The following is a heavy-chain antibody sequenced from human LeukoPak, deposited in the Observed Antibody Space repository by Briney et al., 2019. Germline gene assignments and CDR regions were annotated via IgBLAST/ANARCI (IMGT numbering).Heavy chain of an antibody. CDR1: GFALSSRW. CDR2: VNRDGSET. J-gene: IGHJ6*02. Sequence: GGSLRLSCAASGFALSSRWMTWVRQVPGRGPERVANVNRDGSETYYLDSVKGRFTISKDNAKNSLYLQMNSLRAEDTALYHCARNNGMDVWGQGTTVIVSS. V-gene: IGHV3-7*03. CDR3: ARNNGMDV.